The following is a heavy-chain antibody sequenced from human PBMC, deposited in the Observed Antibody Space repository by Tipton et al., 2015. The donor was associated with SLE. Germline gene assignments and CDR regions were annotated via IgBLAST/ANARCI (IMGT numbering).Heavy chain of an antibody. CDR2: INHSGST. CDR3: ARVRPGAGGVAFDI. D-gene: IGHD3-16*01. Sequence: TLSLTCAVYGGSFSGYYWSWICQPPGKGLEWIGEINHSGSTNYNPSLKSRVTISVDTSKNQFSLKLSSVTAADTAVYYCARVRPGAGGVAFDIWGQGTMVTVSS. V-gene: IGHV4-34*01. J-gene: IGHJ3*02. CDR1: GGSFSGYY.